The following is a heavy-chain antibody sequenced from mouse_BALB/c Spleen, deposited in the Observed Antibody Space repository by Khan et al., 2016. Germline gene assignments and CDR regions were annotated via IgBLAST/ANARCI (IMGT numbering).Heavy chain of an antibody. CDR2: IDPYNGVS. Sequence: QLQQAGPELVKPGASVKVSCKGSGYAFTTYNMYWVKQSHGKSLEWFGYIDPYNGVSSYNQKFKDKATLTVDESSSTAYMHLNSLTSEDSAVYYGGRWDGIYVPFGYWGQGTLVTVSA. CDR1: GYAFTTYN. V-gene: IGHV1S135*01. CDR3: GRWDGIYVPFGY. D-gene: IGHD2-1*01. J-gene: IGHJ3*01.